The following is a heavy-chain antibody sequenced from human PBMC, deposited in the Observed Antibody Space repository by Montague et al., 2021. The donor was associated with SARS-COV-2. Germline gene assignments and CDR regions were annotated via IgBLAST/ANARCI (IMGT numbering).Heavy chain of an antibody. CDR2: IFYSGSV. D-gene: IGHD6-19*01. V-gene: IGHV4-31*03. Sequence: TLSLTCIVSGGSISSDDSYWTWIRQHPGKGLEWIGYIFYSGSVKYNPSLRSRLTMSVDTSKNQFSLNLSSVTAADTALYFCARDAVGGLDVWGQGTTVTVSS. CDR1: GGSISSDDSY. J-gene: IGHJ6*02. CDR3: ARDAVGGLDV.